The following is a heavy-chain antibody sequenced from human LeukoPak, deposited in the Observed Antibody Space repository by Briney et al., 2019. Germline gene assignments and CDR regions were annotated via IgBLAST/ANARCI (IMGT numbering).Heavy chain of an antibody. V-gene: IGHV1-46*01. CDR3: ARDSSDIRSLIAH. Sequence: ASVKVSCKASGYTFTSYYMHWVRQAPGQGLEWMGIINLSGGSTSYAQKFQGRVTMTRDTSTSTVYMELSSLRSEDTAVYYCARDSSDIRSLIAHWGQGTLVTVSS. CDR2: INLSGGST. D-gene: IGHD2-15*01. J-gene: IGHJ1*01. CDR1: GYTFTSYY.